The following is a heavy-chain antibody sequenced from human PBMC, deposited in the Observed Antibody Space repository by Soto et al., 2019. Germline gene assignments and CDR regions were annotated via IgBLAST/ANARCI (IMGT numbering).Heavy chain of an antibody. V-gene: IGHV1-18*01. D-gene: IGHD3-9*01. CDR2: ISAYNGNT. CDR1: GYTFTSYG. CDR3: ARAKLYYDILTGYYSTSNWFDP. Sequence: QVQLVQSGAEVKKPGASVKVSCKGSGYTFTSYGISWVRKAPGQGLEWMGWISAYNGNTNYAQKLQGRVTMTTDTSTSTAYMELRSLRSDDTAVYYCARAKLYYDILTGYYSTSNWFDPWGQGTLVTVSS. J-gene: IGHJ5*02.